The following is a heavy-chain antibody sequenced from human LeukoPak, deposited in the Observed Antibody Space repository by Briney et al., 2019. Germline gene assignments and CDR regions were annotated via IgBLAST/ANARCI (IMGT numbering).Heavy chain of an antibody. CDR3: ARSGHTEDYYDSSGYYSPFDP. Sequence: PRASVKVSCKASGGTFSSYAISWVRQAPGQGLEWMGGIIPIFGTANYAQKFQGRVTITTDEPTSTAYMELSSLRSEDTAVYYCARSGHTEDYYDSSGYYSPFDPWGQGTLVTVSS. V-gene: IGHV1-69*05. CDR2: IIPIFGTA. D-gene: IGHD3-22*01. J-gene: IGHJ5*02. CDR1: GGTFSSYA.